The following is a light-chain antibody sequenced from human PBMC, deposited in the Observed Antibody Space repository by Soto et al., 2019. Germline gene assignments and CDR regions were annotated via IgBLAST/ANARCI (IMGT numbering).Light chain of an antibody. V-gene: IGKV3-20*01. CDR1: QSVSSSY. Sequence: EIVLTQSPGTLSLSPGERATLSCRASQSVSSSYLAWYQQKPGQAPRLLIYGASSRATGIPDRFSGSGSGTDFALTISRLEPEDFAGYYCQQYGSSLFMFAPGTKVDIK. CDR3: QQYGSSLFM. J-gene: IGKJ3*01. CDR2: GAS.